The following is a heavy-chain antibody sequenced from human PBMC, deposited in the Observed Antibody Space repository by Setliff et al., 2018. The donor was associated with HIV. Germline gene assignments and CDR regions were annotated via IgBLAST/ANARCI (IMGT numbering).Heavy chain of an antibody. J-gene: IGHJ5*02. V-gene: IGHV1-8*01. Sequence: ASVKVSCKASGYTFSNYDINWVRQATGQGLEWMGWMNPNSGNTGYAQKFQGRVTMTRNTSISTAYMELSSLRSEDTAVYYCARWGGASTYYNFWSGYYTGVNWFDPWGQGTLVTVSS. CDR3: ARWGGASTYYNFWSGYYTGVNWFDP. CDR1: GYTFSNYD. CDR2: MNPNSGNT. D-gene: IGHD3-3*01.